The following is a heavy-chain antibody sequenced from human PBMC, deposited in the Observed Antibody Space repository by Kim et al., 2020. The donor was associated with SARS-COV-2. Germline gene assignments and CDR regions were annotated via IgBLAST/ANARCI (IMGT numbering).Heavy chain of an antibody. D-gene: IGHD2-15*01. Sequence: SETLSLICTVSGCSISSGGYYWSWIRQHPGKGLEWIGYIYYSGSTYYNPSLKSRVTISVDTSKNQFSLKLSSVTAADTAVYYCARDRRGNCSGGSCSPYYYYDGMDVWGQGTTVAVSS. J-gene: IGHJ6*02. CDR1: GCSISSGGYY. CDR3: ARDRRGNCSGGSCSPYYYYDGMDV. V-gene: IGHV4-31*03. CDR2: IYYSGST.